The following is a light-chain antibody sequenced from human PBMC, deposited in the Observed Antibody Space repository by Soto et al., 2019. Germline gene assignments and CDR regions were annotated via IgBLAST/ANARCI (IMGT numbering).Light chain of an antibody. CDR2: STS. J-gene: IGKJ1*01. CDR3: QQDGSSPWT. CDR1: QSVSTPY. Sequence: ENVLTQSPGTLSLSPGERATLSCRASQSVSTPYLAWYQQKPGQAPRLLIYSTSTRASGIPDRFSGRGSGTHFTLTIRRREPEDFAVYYCQQDGSSPWTFGQGTKLEIK. V-gene: IGKV3-20*01.